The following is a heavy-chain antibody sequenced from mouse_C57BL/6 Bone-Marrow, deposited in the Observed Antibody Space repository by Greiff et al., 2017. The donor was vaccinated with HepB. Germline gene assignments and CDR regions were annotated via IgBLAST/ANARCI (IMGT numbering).Heavy chain of an antibody. D-gene: IGHD1-1*01. CDR2: INPGSGGT. CDR1: GYAFTNYL. V-gene: IGHV1-54*01. Sequence: QVQLKQSGAELVRPGTSVKVSCKASGYAFTNYLIEWVKQRPGQGLEWIGVINPGSGGTNYNEKFKGKATLTADKSSSTAYMQLSSLTSEDSAVYFCARGPLYYGSRAWFAYWGQGTLVTVSA. J-gene: IGHJ3*01. CDR3: ARGPLYYGSRAWFAY.